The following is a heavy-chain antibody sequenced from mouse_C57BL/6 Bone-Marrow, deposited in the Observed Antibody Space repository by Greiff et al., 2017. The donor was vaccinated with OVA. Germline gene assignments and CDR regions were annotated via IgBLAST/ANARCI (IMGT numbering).Heavy chain of an antibody. J-gene: IGHJ3*01. CDR3: ARHDDGYYPFAY. V-gene: IGHV5-15*01. D-gene: IGHD2-3*01. CDR1: GFTFSDYG. CDR2: ISNLAYSI. Sequence: EVQVVESGGGLVQPGGSLKLSCAASGFTFSDYGMAWVRQAPRQGPEWVAFISNLAYSIYYADTVTGRFTISRENAKNTLYLEMSSLRSEDTAMYYCARHDDGYYPFAYWGQGTLVTVSA.